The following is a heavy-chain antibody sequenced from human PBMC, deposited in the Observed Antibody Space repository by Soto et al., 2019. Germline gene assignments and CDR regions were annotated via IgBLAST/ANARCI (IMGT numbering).Heavy chain of an antibody. Sequence: ASVKVSCKASGYTFTSYAMHWVRQAPGQRFEWMGWINAGNGNTKYSQKFQGRVTITRDTSASTAYMELSSLRSEDTAVYYCARSDFRGYSYGGDAFDIWGQGTMVTVSS. CDR1: GYTFTSYA. V-gene: IGHV1-3*01. J-gene: IGHJ3*02. D-gene: IGHD5-18*01. CDR2: INAGNGNT. CDR3: ARSDFRGYSYGGDAFDI.